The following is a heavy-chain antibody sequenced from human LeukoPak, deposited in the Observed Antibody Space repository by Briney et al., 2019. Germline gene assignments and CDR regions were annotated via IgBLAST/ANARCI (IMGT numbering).Heavy chain of an antibody. CDR1: GFTFSSYS. CDR2: ISSSSSYI. J-gene: IGHJ4*02. V-gene: IGHV3-21*01. CDR3: ARDAGTAVAGTSY. D-gene: IGHD6-19*01. Sequence: GGSLRLSCAASGFTFSSYSMNWVRQAPGKGLEWVSSISSSSSYIYYADSVKGRFTISRDNAKNSLYLQMNSLRAGDTAVYYCARDAGTAVAGTSYWGQGTLVTVSS.